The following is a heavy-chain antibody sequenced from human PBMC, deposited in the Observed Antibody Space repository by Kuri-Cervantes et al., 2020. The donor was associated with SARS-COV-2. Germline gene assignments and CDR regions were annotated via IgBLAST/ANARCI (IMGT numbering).Heavy chain of an antibody. V-gene: IGHV3-74*01. D-gene: IGHD3-10*01. J-gene: IGHJ4*02. Sequence: GGSLRLSCAASGFTFRIYWMYWVRQVPGRGLEWVARIHKDGSDTIYADSVRGRFTISRDNAKNSLYLQMNSLRAEDTAVYYCARGITMVRGVIDYWGQGTLVTVSS. CDR2: IHKDGSDT. CDR1: GFTFRIYW. CDR3: ARGITMVRGVIDY.